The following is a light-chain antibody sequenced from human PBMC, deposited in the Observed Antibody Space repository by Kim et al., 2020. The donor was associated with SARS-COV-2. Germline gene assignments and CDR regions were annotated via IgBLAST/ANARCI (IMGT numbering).Light chain of an antibody. CDR2: KAS. Sequence: ASMEDRVTISCRASQSISSWLAWYQQKPGKAPNLLIYKASTLESGVPSRFSGNGSGTEFTLTISSLQPDDFATYHCQQYNSYSPTFGQGTKVDIK. CDR3: QQYNSYSPT. CDR1: QSISSW. V-gene: IGKV1-5*03. J-gene: IGKJ1*01.